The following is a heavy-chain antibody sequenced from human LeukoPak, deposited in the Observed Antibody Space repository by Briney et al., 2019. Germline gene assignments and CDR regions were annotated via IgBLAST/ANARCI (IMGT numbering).Heavy chain of an antibody. D-gene: IGHD6-13*01. J-gene: IGHJ5*02. CDR3: AIVTGERNRRMGGAGTGRGFDP. CDR2: ITHSGST. Sequence: SETLSLTCAVYGGSFSGYYWSWIRQPPGKGLEWIGEITHSGSTNYNPSLKSRVTISVVTSKNQVSLKLSSVTASVTGVYYFAIVTGERNRRMGGAGTGRGFDPWGQGTLVTVS. V-gene: IGHV4-34*01. CDR1: GGSFSGYY.